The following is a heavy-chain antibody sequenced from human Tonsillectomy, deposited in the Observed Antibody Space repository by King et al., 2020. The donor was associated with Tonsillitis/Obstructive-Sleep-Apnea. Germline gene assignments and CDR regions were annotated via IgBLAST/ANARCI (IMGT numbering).Heavy chain of an antibody. CDR2: ISGFSGDT. D-gene: IGHD3-9*01. J-gene: IGHJ4*02. CDR1: DYIFTSYG. V-gene: IGHV1-18*01. CDR3: ARDDILTGTLSH. Sequence: QLVQSGAEVKKPGASVKVSCKASDYIFTSYGISWVRRAPGQGLEWMGWISGFSGDTNYAQKTQGRVTMTTDTSTSTAYMELRSLRSDDTAVYYCARDDILTGTLSHWGQGTLVTVSS.